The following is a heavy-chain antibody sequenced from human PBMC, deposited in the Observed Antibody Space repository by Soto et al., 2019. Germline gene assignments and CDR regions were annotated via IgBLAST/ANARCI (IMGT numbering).Heavy chain of an antibody. D-gene: IGHD4-17*01. J-gene: IGHJ5*02. CDR1: GYTFTSYG. V-gene: IGHV1-18*01. CDR3: ARWWDDYGDYGSQGWFDP. Sequence: GASVKVPCKASGYTFTSYGISWVRQAPGQGLEWMGWISAYNGNTNYAQKLQGRVTMTTDTSTSTAYMELRSLRSDDTAVYYCARWWDDYGDYGSQGWFDPWGQGTLVTVSS. CDR2: ISAYNGNT.